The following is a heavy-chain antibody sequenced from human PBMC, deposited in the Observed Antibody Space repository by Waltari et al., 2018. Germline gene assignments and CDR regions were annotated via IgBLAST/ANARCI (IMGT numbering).Heavy chain of an antibody. CDR1: GGSFSGYY. V-gene: IGHV4-34*01. D-gene: IGHD3-10*01. Sequence: QVQLQQWGAGLLKPSETLSLTCAVYGGSFSGYYWSWIRQPPGKGLEWIGEINHSGSTNYNPSLKRRVTISVDTSKNQFSLKLSSVTAADTAVYYCSRPYGSGSYSDYWGQGTLVTVSS. CDR2: INHSGST. J-gene: IGHJ4*02. CDR3: SRPYGSGSYSDY.